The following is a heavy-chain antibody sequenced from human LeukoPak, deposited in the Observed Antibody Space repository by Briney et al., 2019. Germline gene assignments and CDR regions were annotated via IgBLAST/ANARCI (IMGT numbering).Heavy chain of an antibody. CDR3: ARHTMVRGVISFDY. D-gene: IGHD3-10*01. CDR1: GGSISSYY. Sequence: SETLSLTCTVSGGSISSYYWSWIRQPPGKGLEWIGYIYYSGSTNYNPPLKSRVTISVDTSKNQFSLKLSSVTAADTAVYYCARHTMVRGVISFDYWGQGTLVTVSS. V-gene: IGHV4-59*08. J-gene: IGHJ4*02. CDR2: IYYSGST.